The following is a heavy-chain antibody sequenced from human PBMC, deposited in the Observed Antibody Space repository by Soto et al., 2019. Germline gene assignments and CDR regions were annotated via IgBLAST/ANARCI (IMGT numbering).Heavy chain of an antibody. Sequence: PAQTLSLTCTVSGDSLSDDYCICLRQPPGKALEWIGYIYYSGSTSYNPSFKSRVTISVDTSKTQFSLKLSSVTAADTAVYYCARVRTTLDFYYYYMDVWGIGTTVTVSS. CDR1: GDSLSDDY. V-gene: IGHV4-59*08. CDR2: IYYSGST. CDR3: ARVRTTLDFYYYYMDV. J-gene: IGHJ6*03. D-gene: IGHD1-1*01.